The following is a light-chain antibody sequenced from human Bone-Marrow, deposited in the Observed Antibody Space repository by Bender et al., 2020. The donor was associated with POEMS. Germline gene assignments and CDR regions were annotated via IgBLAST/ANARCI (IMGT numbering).Light chain of an antibody. J-gene: IGLJ2*01. CDR2: SSH. CDR1: SSNIGAHA. Sequence: QSVLTQPPSASGTPGQRVTISCSGGSSNIGAHAVNWYQHLPGTAPKLLIYSSHRRPSEVPDRFSGSRSGTSASLAISGLQAEDEANYYCCSYAGSTTLLFGGGTKLTVL. V-gene: IGLV1-44*01. CDR3: CSYAGSTTLL.